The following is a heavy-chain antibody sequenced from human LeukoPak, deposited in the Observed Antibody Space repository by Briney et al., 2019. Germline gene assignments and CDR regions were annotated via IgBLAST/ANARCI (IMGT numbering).Heavy chain of an antibody. CDR2: INPNSGGT. CDR1: GYTFTGYY. V-gene: IGHV1-2*02. J-gene: IGHJ4*02. D-gene: IGHD3-10*01. CDR3: ARVRRWFGKLLRFDY. Sequence: ASVKVSCKPSGYTFTGYYMRCVPQAPGQGLEWMGWINPNSGGTNYAQKFQGRVTMTRDTSISTAYMELSRLRSDDTDVYYCARVRRWFGKLLRFDYWGQGTLVTVSS.